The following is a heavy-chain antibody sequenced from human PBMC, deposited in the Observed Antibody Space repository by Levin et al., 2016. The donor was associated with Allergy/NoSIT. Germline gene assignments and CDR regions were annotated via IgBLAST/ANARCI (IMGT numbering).Heavy chain of an antibody. D-gene: IGHD3-3*01. V-gene: IGHV4-39*01. CDR2: IYYSGST. J-gene: IGHJ5*02. CDR3: ARTLRFLEWLDSPSWFDP. Sequence: SETLSLTCTVSGGSISSSSYYWGWIRQPPGKGLEWIGSIYYSGSTYYNPSLKSRVTISVDTSKNQFSLKLSSVTAADTAVYYCARTLRFLEWLDSPSWFDPWGQGTLVTVSS. CDR1: GGSISSSSYY.